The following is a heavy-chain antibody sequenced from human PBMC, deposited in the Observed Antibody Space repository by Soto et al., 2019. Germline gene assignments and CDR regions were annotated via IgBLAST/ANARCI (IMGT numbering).Heavy chain of an antibody. Sequence: SETLSLTCTGSGGSINSSNYYWAWIRQPPGKGLAWIASIYHDGSVYYNTSLKSRVTISRDTSKNQFSLRLTSVTAADTDVYYCTRSTVRAATVATAISGPGTMVPV. CDR1: GGSINSSNYY. V-gene: IGHV4-39*07. D-gene: IGHD2-15*01. CDR3: TRSTVRAATVATAI. J-gene: IGHJ3*02. CDR2: IYHDGSV.